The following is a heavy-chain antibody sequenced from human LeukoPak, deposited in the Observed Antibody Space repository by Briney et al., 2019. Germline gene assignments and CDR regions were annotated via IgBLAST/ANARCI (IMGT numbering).Heavy chain of an antibody. D-gene: IGHD3-10*01. CDR3: ARGAYFYGSGINWFDP. J-gene: IGHJ5*02. CDR2: IYTSGST. CDR1: GGSISSGSYY. Sequence: SETLSLTCTVSGGSISSGSYYWSWIRQPAGRGLEWIGHIYTSGSTNYNPSLKSRVTISVDTSKNQFSLKLSYVTAADTAVYYCARGAYFYGSGINWFDPWGQGTLVIVSS. V-gene: IGHV4-61*09.